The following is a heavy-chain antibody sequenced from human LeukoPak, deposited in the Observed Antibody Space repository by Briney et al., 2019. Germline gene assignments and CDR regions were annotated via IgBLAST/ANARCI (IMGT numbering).Heavy chain of an antibody. CDR1: VFSFTNYW. CDR2: IYPGDSDT. Sequence: GESLKISCKASVFSFTNYWIAWVRQTPGQGLEWMGSIYPGDSDTRYNPSFQGQVTISADKSISTAYLQWSSLKASDTAMYYCARPDHYVWGSYRFWGQGTLVTVSS. J-gene: IGHJ4*02. D-gene: IGHD3-16*02. V-gene: IGHV5-51*01. CDR3: ARPDHYVWGSYRF.